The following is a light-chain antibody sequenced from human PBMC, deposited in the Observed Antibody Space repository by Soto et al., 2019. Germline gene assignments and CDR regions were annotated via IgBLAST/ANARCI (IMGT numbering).Light chain of an antibody. J-gene: IGKJ1*01. CDR3: QQYGSSPRT. Sequence: EIVLTQSPGTLSLSPGERATLSCRASQSVSSSYLAGYQQKPGQAPRLLIYGASSSATGIPDSFSGSGSVTDFNLTISRLETEAFVVYYGQQYGSSPRTLGQGTKVEIK. V-gene: IGKV3-20*01. CDR1: QSVSSSY. CDR2: GAS.